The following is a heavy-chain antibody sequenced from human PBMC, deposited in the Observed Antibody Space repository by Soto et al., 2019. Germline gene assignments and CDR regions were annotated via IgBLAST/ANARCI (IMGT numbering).Heavy chain of an antibody. V-gene: IGHV3-23*01. CDR2: ITGGGENT. D-gene: IGHD6-19*01. Sequence: AGCLRLSCAASGFTVSSYAMSWVRQAPGKGLEWVSTITGGGENTHYANSVKGRFTISRDNSKNTLSLQMNSLRVDDTAVYSCAKGRIAVAAPFNWFDPWGQGTLVTVSS. CDR1: GFTVSSYA. CDR3: AKGRIAVAAPFNWFDP. J-gene: IGHJ5*02.